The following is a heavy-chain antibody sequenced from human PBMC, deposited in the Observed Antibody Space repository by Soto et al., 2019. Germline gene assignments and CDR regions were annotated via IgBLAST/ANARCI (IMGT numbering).Heavy chain of an antibody. D-gene: IGHD4-17*01. CDR2: IYSSGST. CDR3: ARTTAVPNTLRSRYFFDY. J-gene: IGHJ4*02. Sequence: PSETLSLTFTVSGDSISSGAYCWSWTRQHPGKGLEWIGDIYSSGSTHYNPSLKSRLTISVDTSKNQFSLKLSSVTAADTAVYYCARTTAVPNTLRSRYFFDYWGQGTLVTVSS. CDR1: GDSISSGAYC. V-gene: IGHV4-31*03.